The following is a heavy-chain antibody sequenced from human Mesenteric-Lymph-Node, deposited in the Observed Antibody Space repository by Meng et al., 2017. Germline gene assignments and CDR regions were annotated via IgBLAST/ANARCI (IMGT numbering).Heavy chain of an antibody. CDR2: IKQDGSEK. D-gene: IGHD6-13*01. J-gene: IGHJ6*02. Sequence: GESLKISCAASGFTVSSNEMSWVRQAPGKGLEWVANIKQDGSEKKYVDSVKGRFTISRDNAKNSLYLQMNTLRVEDTAVYYCAREYSSSWWRPYYYYYGMDVWGQGTTVTVSS. CDR3: AREYSSSWWRPYYYYYGMDV. V-gene: IGHV3-7*03. CDR1: GFTVSSNE.